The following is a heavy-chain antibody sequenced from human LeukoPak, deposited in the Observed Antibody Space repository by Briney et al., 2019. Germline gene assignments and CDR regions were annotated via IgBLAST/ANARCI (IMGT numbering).Heavy chain of an antibody. V-gene: IGHV3-23*01. CDR3: ASDYFLDY. CDR1: GFTFSSYA. CDR2: ISDSGART. J-gene: IGHJ4*02. Sequence: PGGSLRLSCAASGFTFSSYAMTWVRQAPGKGLEWVSTISDSGARTNYADSAKGWFTISRDNSMNTLYLQMNSLRADDTAVYYCASDYFLDYWGQETLVTVSS. D-gene: IGHD6-25*01.